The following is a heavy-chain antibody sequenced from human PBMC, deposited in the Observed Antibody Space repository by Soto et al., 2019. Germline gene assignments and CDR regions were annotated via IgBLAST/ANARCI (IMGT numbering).Heavy chain of an antibody. J-gene: IGHJ6*02. CDR3: TTDYGDYERMWGYYYYGMDV. V-gene: IGHV3-15*01. Sequence: EVQLVESGGGLVKPGGSLRLSCAASAFTFSNAWMSWVRQAPGKGLEWVGRIKSKTDGGTTDYAAPVKGRFTISRDDSKNTLYLQMNSLKTEDTAVYYCTTDYGDYERMWGYYYYGMDVWGQGTTVTVSS. CDR2: IKSKTDGGTT. CDR1: AFTFSNAW. D-gene: IGHD4-17*01.